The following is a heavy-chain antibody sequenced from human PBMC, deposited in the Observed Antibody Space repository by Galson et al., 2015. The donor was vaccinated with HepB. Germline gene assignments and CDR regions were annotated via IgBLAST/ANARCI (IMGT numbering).Heavy chain of an antibody. Sequence: SLRLSCAASGFTFSNYAMTWVRQGPGKGLEWVAGITDSGHSTQYADSVEGRFTISRDDYKRTLHLEMNSLRAEDTAVYFCAKGPQYGDYMYYKYYYMDAWGKGTMVTVTS. J-gene: IGHJ6*03. CDR2: ITDSGHST. CDR3: AKGPQYGDYMYYKYYYMDA. CDR1: GFTFSNYA. D-gene: IGHD4-17*01. V-gene: IGHV3-23*01.